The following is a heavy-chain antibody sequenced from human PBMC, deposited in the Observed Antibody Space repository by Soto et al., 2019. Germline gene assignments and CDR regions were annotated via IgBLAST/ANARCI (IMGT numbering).Heavy chain of an antibody. CDR3: ARVSGGDV. J-gene: IGHJ6*02. CDR2: ISYDGSNK. CDR1: GFTFSRYA. V-gene: IGHV3-30-3*01. Sequence: GGSLRLSCAASGFTFSRYAMNWVRQAPGKGLEWVAVISYDGSNKYYADSVKGRFTISRDNSKNTLYLKMNSLRAEDTAVYYCARVSGGDVWGQGTTVTVSS.